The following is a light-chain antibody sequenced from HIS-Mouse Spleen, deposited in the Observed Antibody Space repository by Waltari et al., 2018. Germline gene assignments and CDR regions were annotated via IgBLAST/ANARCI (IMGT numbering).Light chain of an antibody. CDR2: EGS. J-gene: IGLJ3*02. V-gene: IGLV2-23*01. CDR3: CSYAGSSTWV. CDR1: SSDVVSYNL. Sequence: QSALTQPASVSGSPGQSITIPCTGTSSDVVSYNLVSWYQQHPGKAHKLMIYEGSKRPSGVSNRFSGSKSGNTASLTISGLQAEDEADYYCCSYAGSSTWVFGGGTKLTVL.